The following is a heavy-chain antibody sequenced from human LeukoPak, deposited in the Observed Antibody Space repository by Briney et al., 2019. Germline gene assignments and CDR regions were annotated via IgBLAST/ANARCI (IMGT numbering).Heavy chain of an antibody. J-gene: IGHJ5*02. CDR3: AGSYSSSWYNWFDP. CDR1: GYSISSGYY. V-gene: IGHV4-38-2*02. CDR2: IYHSGST. D-gene: IGHD6-13*01. Sequence: PSETLSLTCTVSGYSISSGYYWGWIRQPPGKGLEWIGSIYHSGSTYYNPSLKSRVTISVDTSKNQFSLKLSSVTAADTAVYYCAGSYSSSWYNWFDPWGQGTLVTVSS.